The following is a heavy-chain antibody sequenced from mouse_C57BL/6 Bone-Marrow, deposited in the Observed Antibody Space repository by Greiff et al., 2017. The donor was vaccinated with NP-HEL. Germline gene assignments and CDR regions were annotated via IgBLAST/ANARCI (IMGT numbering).Heavy chain of an antibody. CDR3: ARHGSSYYWYFDV. CDR1: GFTFSDYY. Sequence: DVMLVESGGGLVQPGGSLKLSCAASGFTFSDYYMYWVRQTPEKRLEWVAYISNGGGSTYYPDTVKGRFTISRDNAKNTLYLQMSRLKSEDTAMYYCARHGSSYYWYFDVWGTGTTVTVSS. CDR2: ISNGGGST. V-gene: IGHV5-12*01. D-gene: IGHD1-1*01. J-gene: IGHJ1*03.